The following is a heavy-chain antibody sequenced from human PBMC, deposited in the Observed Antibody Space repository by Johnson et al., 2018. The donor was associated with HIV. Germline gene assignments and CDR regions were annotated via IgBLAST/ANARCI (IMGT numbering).Heavy chain of an antibody. CDR2: VWYDGRNK. D-gene: IGHD6-19*01. J-gene: IGHJ3*02. Sequence: QVQLVESGGGVVQPGRSLRLSCAASGFTFSSYGFHWVRQSPGKGLEWVAVVWYDGRNKHYADSVKGRFTISRDNSINTVSLQMNSLRAEDTAVYYCARRSSGWYGAFDIWGQGTMVTVSS. CDR3: ARRSSGWYGAFDI. V-gene: IGHV3-33*08. CDR1: GFTFSSYG.